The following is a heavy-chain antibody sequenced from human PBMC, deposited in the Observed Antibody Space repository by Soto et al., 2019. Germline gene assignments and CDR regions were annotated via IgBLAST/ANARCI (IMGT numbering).Heavy chain of an antibody. CDR2: MNPNSGNT. Sequence: ASVKVSCKASGYTFTMYDINCVGQATLQWREGMGWMNPNSGNTGYAQKFQGRVTMTRNTSISTAYMELSSLRSEDTAVYYCARGRSTVTLLRSPYYFDYWGQGTLVTVSS. CDR1: GYTFTMYD. V-gene: IGHV1-8*01. D-gene: IGHD4-17*01. CDR3: ARGRSTVTLLRSPYYFDY. J-gene: IGHJ4*02.